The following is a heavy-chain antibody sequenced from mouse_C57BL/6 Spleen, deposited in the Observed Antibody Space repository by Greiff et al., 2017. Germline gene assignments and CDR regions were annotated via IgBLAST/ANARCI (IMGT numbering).Heavy chain of an antibody. D-gene: IGHD1-1*01. V-gene: IGHV1-26*01. CDR3: AKKSSYSASRYGDY. CDR2: INPNNGGT. J-gene: IGHJ2*01. Sequence: EVQLQQSGPELVKPGASVKISCKASGYTFTDDYMNWVKQSHGKSLEWIGDINPNNGGTRYNQKFQGKATLTVDKSSSTAYMELRSLTSEDSAVYSCAKKSSYSASRYGDYWGQGTTLTVSS. CDR1: GYTFTDDY.